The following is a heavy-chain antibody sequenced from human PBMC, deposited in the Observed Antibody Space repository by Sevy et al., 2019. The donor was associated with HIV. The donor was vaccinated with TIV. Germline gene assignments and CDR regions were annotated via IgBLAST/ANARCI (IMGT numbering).Heavy chain of an antibody. D-gene: IGHD6-13*01. V-gene: IGHV3-21*01. Sequence: GGSLRLSCAASGFTFNIYSMNWVRQAPGKGLEWVSSISSSSSYIYYADSLKGRFTVSRDNAKNPLYLQMNSLRAEDTAVYYCARASHQLVLRRDYYFDYWGQGTLVTVSS. CDR1: GFTFNIYS. CDR2: ISSSSSYI. CDR3: ARASHQLVLRRDYYFDY. J-gene: IGHJ4*02.